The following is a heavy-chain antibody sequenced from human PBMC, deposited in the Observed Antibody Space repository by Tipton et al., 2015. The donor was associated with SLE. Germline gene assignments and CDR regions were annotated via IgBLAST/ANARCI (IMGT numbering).Heavy chain of an antibody. D-gene: IGHD3-3*01. J-gene: IGHJ4*02. Sequence: TLSLTCAVYGGSFSAYYWSWIRQPPGKGLEWIGEINHSGSTNYNPSLKSRVTISVDTSKNQFSLMLTSVAAADTALYYCASIFRYDVWTNSREFGYFDHWGQGALVSVSS. CDR2: INHSGST. CDR3: ASIFRYDVWTNSREFGYFDH. V-gene: IGHV4-34*01. CDR1: GGSFSAYY.